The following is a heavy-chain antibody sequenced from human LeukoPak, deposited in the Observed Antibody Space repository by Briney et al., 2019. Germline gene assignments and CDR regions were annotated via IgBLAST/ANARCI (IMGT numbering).Heavy chain of an antibody. CDR2: INPTSGST. D-gene: IGHD3-22*01. V-gene: IGHV1-46*02. CDR1: VYIFNNHF. Sequence: GASVKISCKTSVYIFNNHFLHWVRQAPGQGLEWIGGINPTSGSTRYAQKFQGRLTMTGDTSTSTVNMDLTSLTYEDTAVYYCARADYHDTGDYSYVEYFQHWGQGTLVTVSS. J-gene: IGHJ1*01. CDR3: ARADYHDTGDYSYVEYFQH.